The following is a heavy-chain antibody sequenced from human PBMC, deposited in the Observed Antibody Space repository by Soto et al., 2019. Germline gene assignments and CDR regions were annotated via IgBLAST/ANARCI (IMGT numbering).Heavy chain of an antibody. CDR1: GFTFDDYA. J-gene: IGHJ4*02. V-gene: IGHV3-9*01. Sequence: EVQLVESGGGLVQPGRSLRLSCAASGFTFDDYAMHWVRQAPGKGLEWVSGISWNSGSIGYADSVKGRFTISRDNAKNSLYLQMNSLRAEDTALYYCAKGGQLLAAGDDYWGQGTLVTVAS. CDR3: AKGGQLLAAGDDY. CDR2: ISWNSGSI. D-gene: IGHD2-2*01.